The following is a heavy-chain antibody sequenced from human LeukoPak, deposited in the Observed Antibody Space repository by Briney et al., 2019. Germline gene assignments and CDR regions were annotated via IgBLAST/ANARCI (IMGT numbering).Heavy chain of an antibody. CDR1: GFTFSDYY. D-gene: IGHD6-19*01. Sequence: PGGSLRLSCAASGFTFSDYYMSWIRQAPGKGLEWVSYISSSGSTIYYADSVKGRFTISRDNAKNSLYLQMNSLRAEDMAVYYCARESYSSGWYFAFDIWGQGTMVTVSS. J-gene: IGHJ3*02. CDR2: ISSSGSTI. CDR3: ARESYSSGWYFAFDI. V-gene: IGHV3-11*01.